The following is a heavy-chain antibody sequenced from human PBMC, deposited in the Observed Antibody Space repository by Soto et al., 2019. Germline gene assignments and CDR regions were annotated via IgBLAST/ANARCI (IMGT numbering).Heavy chain of an antibody. CDR2: IYPDDSDT. Sequence: EVLLVRSGAEVRRPGESLKISCQASGYPFSTYWIGWVRQRAGKGLEWLGIIYPDDSDTRYSPSFQGQVTMSVDKSITTAYLQWSSLRASDTAIYYCARRGAVLFGATHSPYEGFDIWAQGAMVTVSS. J-gene: IGHJ3*02. CDR3: ARRGAVLFGATHSPYEGFDI. CDR1: GYPFSTYW. V-gene: IGHV5-51*03. D-gene: IGHD2-15*01.